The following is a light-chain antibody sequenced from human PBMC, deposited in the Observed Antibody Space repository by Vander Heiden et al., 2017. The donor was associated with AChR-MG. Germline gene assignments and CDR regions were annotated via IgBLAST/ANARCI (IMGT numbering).Light chain of an antibody. J-gene: IGKJ3*01. V-gene: IGKV3-20*01. CDR3: QQDGSSPFT. CDR1: QSVSSSY. Sequence: EIVLTQSPGTLSLSPGERATLSCRASQSVSSSYLAWYQQKPGQAPRLLIYGASSRATGIPDSFSGSGSGTDFTLTISRLEPEDFAVYYCQQDGSSPFTFGHGTKVDIK. CDR2: GAS.